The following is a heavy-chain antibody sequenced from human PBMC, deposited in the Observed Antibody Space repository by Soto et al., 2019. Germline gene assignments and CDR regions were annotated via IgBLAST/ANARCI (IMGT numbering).Heavy chain of an antibody. J-gene: IGHJ4*02. Sequence: ASVKVSCKASGYTFTSYAMHWVRQAPGQGLEWMGWISAYNGNTNYAQKLQGRVTITRDTSASTAYMELSSLRSEDTAVYYCARGELNGSGSYYYWGQGTLVTVSS. V-gene: IGHV1-3*01. CDR2: ISAYNGNT. CDR3: ARGELNGSGSYYY. CDR1: GYTFTSYA. D-gene: IGHD3-10*01.